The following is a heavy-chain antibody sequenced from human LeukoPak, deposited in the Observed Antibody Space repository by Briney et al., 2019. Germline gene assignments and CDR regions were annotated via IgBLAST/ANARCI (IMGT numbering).Heavy chain of an antibody. D-gene: IGHD3-22*01. CDR3: ARGILRDYYDSSGFYHRGGVGY. J-gene: IGHJ4*02. V-gene: IGHV4-4*02. Sequence: PSETLSLTCAVSGGSISSSNWWSWVRQPPGKGLEWIGEIYHSGSTNYNPSLKSRVTISVDKSKNQFSLKLSSVTAADTAVYFCARGILRDYYDSSGFYHRGGVGYWGQGTLVTVSS. CDR2: IYHSGST. CDR1: GGSISSSNW.